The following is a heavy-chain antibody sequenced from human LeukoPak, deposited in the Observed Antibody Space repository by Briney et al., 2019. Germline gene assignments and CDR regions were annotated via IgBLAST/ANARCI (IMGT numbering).Heavy chain of an antibody. D-gene: IGHD6-19*01. J-gene: IGHJ3*02. V-gene: IGHV4-59*01. CDR2: IYYSGST. Sequence: PSETLSLTCTVSGGSISSYYWSWIRQPPGKGLEWIGYIYYSGSTNYNPSLKSRVTISVDTSKNQFSLKPSSVTAADTAVYYCAREFGYSSGSDAFDIWGQGTMVTVSS. CDR3: AREFGYSSGSDAFDI. CDR1: GGSISSYY.